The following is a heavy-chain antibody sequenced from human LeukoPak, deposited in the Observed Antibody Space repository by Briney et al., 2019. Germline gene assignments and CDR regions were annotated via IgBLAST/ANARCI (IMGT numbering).Heavy chain of an antibody. CDR3: ARHGYSYGYVTRDRYAMDV. Sequence: SETLSLTCTVSGGSISGYYWSWIRRPPGKELEWIGYFSYSGSTNYNPSLKSRVTISVDTSKNQFSLKLSSVTAADTAVYYCARHGYSYGYVTRDRYAMDVWGPGTTVTVSS. J-gene: IGHJ6*02. CDR2: FSYSGST. D-gene: IGHD5-18*01. CDR1: GGSISGYY. V-gene: IGHV4-59*08.